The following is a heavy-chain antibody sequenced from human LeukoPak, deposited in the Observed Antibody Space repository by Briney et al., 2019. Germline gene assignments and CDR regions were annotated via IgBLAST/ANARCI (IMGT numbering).Heavy chain of an antibody. J-gene: IGHJ4*02. D-gene: IGHD6-13*01. CDR1: GFTFDDYA. V-gene: IGHV3-9*01. CDR3: AKDRDAAGRYYFDY. CDR2: ISWNSGSI. Sequence: PGGSLRLSCAASGFTFDDYAMHWVRQAPGKGLEWVSGISWNSGSIGYADSVKGRFTISRDNAKNSLYLQMNSLRAEDTALYYCAKDRDAAGRYYFDYWGREPWSPSPQ.